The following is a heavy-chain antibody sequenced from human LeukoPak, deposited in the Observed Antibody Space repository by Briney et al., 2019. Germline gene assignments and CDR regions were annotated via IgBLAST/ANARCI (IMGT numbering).Heavy chain of an antibody. V-gene: IGHV4-39*07. CDR1: GGSISSGDYY. J-gene: IGHJ4*02. Sequence: PSETLSLTCTVSGGSISSGDYYWSWIRQPPGKGLEWIGEINHSGSTNYNPSLKSRVTISVDTSKNQFSLKLSSVAAADTAVYYCARDPRTYFDWLSAWAYSFDYWGQGTLVTVSS. D-gene: IGHD3-9*01. CDR3: ARDPRTYFDWLSAWAYSFDY. CDR2: INHSGST.